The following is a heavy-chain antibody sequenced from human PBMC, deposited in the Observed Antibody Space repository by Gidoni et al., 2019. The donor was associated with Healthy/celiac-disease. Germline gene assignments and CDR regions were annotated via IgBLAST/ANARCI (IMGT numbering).Heavy chain of an antibody. CDR1: GFTFSDYY. J-gene: IGHJ3*02. D-gene: IGHD3-10*01. CDR2: SSSSGSNI. V-gene: IGHV3-11*01. CDR3: ARGGPYGSGSYYPAPDAFDI. Sequence: QVQLVESGGGLVKPGGSLRLSCAAYGFTFSDYYMSWIRQAPGKGLEWVSYSSSSGSNIYYADSVKGRFTISRDNAKNSLYLQMNSLRAEDTAVYYCARGGPYGSGSYYPAPDAFDIWGQGTMVTVSS.